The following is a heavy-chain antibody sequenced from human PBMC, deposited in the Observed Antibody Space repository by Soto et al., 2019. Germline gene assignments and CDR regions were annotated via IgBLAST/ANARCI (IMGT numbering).Heavy chain of an antibody. V-gene: IGHV1-18*01. J-gene: IGHJ4*02. CDR2: ISAYNGNT. CDR3: ARGNYYDSSGYYAASYYFDY. D-gene: IGHD3-22*01. Sequence: ASVKVSCKASGYTFTSYAISWVRQAPGQGLEWMGWISAYNGNTNYAQKLQGRVTMTTDTSTSTAYMELRSLRSDDTAVYYCARGNYYDSSGYYAASYYFDYWGQGTLVTVSS. CDR1: GYTFTSYA.